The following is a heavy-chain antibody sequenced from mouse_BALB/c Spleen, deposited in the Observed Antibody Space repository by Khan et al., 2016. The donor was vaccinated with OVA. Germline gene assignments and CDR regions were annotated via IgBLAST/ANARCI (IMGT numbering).Heavy chain of an antibody. CDR1: GYTFTSYW. J-gene: IGHJ3*01. CDR2: IYPGNSDT. CDR3: TRFGYLFAY. D-gene: IGHD2-2*01. V-gene: IGHV1-5*01. Sequence: VQLQQSGTVLARPGTSVKMSCKASGYTFTSYWMHWVKQRPGQGLEWIGAIYPGNSDTSYNQKFKGKATLTAVTSTSTAYMELSSLTNEDTAVYDCTRFGYLFAYWGQGTLVTVSA.